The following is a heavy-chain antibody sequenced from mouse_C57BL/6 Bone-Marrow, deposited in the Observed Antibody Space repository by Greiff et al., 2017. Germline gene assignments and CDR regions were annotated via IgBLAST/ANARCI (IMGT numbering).Heavy chain of an antibody. D-gene: IGHD1-1*01. Sequence: VQLQQPGAELVKPGASVKLSCKASGYTFTSYWMHWVKQRPGRGLEWIGRIDPNSGGTKYNEKFKSKATLTVDKPTSPAYMQLSSLTSEDSAVYYCARIYYGSSYAFAYWGQGTLVTVSA. CDR1: GYTFTSYW. J-gene: IGHJ3*01. V-gene: IGHV1-72*01. CDR3: ARIYYGSSYAFAY. CDR2: IDPNSGGT.